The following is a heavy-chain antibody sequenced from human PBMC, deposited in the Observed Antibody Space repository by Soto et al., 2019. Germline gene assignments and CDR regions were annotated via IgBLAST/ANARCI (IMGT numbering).Heavy chain of an antibody. Sequence: QVQLVQSGAEVKKPGASVKVSCKASGITSTTYAIHWVRQVPGQGLEWMGWLNTGNGNTRYSQRFLGRVSLTTDTSASTVSMDLSSLTSEDTAVYSCARAISGYVTWGQGTLITVSS. J-gene: IGHJ5*02. V-gene: IGHV1-3*04. D-gene: IGHD5-12*01. CDR1: GITSTTYA. CDR2: LNTGNGNT. CDR3: ARAISGYVT.